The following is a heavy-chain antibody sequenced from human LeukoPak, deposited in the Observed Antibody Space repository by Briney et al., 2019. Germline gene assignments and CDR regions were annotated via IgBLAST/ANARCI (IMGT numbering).Heavy chain of an antibody. CDR1: GFTFSSYA. Sequence: GGSLRLSCAASGFTFSSYAMNWVRQAPGKGLEWVSYISSSGSTIYYADSVKGRFTISRDNAKNSLYLQMNSLRAEDTAVYYCARAVWSGFPYYFDYWGQGTLVTVSS. J-gene: IGHJ4*02. CDR3: ARAVWSGFPYYFDY. V-gene: IGHV3-48*03. D-gene: IGHD3-3*01. CDR2: ISSSGSTI.